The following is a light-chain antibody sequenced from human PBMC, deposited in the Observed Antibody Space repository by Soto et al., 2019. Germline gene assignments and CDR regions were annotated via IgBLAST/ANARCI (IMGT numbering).Light chain of an antibody. Sequence: EIVLTQSPGTLSLSPGERATLSCRASQSVSSSYLAWYQQKPGQAPRLLIYGASSRATGIPDRFSGSGSGTDFTLTISRLELEDLAVYYCQQYGSSPTWTFGQGTKVDIK. CDR2: GAS. CDR1: QSVSSSY. V-gene: IGKV3-20*01. CDR3: QQYGSSPTWT. J-gene: IGKJ1*01.